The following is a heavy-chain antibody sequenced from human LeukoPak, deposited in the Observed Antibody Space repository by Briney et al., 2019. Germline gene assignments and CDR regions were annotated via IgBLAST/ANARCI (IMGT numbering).Heavy chain of an antibody. CDR3: AKGIYSSGWSYFDY. CDR2: LSGSGITT. CDR1: GFTFSNSA. D-gene: IGHD6-19*01. Sequence: GGSLRLSCAASGFTFSNSAMSWVRQAPGEGLEWVSTLSGSGITTYYADSVKGRFTISRDNSNNTLYLQMNSLRAEDTAVYYCAKGIYSSGWSYFDYWGHGTLVTVSS. J-gene: IGHJ4*01. V-gene: IGHV3-23*01.